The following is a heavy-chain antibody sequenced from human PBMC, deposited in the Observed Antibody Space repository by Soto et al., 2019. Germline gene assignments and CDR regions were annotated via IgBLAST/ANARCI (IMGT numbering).Heavy chain of an antibody. CDR3: ARLVGPTFDY. CDR1: GGSISSSSYY. D-gene: IGHD2-15*01. Sequence: TSETLSLTCTVSGGSISSSSYYWGWIRQPPGKGLEWIGSIYYSGSTYYNPSLKSRVTISVDTSKNQFSLKLSSVTAADTAVYYCARLVGPTFDYWGQGTLVTVSS. V-gene: IGHV4-39*01. J-gene: IGHJ4*02. CDR2: IYYSGST.